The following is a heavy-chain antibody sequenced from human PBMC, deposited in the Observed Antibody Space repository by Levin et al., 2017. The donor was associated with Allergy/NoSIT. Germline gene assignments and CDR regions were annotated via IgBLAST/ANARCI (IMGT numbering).Heavy chain of an antibody. Sequence: QPGGSLRLSCAASKFPFSSYAMHWVRQAPGKGLEWVAGISHDGSNKYYADSVKGRFTISRDNSKNTLYLDMNSLRGEDTAVYVCARDQHSSGWNAADYWGQGTLVTVSS. V-gene: IGHV3-30*03. CDR3: ARDQHSSGWNAADY. D-gene: IGHD6-19*01. J-gene: IGHJ4*02. CDR2: ISHDGSNK. CDR1: KFPFSSYA.